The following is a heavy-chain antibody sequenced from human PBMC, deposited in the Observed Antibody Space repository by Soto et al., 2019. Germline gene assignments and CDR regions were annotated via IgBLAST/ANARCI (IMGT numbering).Heavy chain of an antibody. CDR2: IYYHGNDE. CDR3: ARDSGQVVGEDY. V-gene: IGHV3-33*01. CDR1: GFTFSSYG. Sequence: QVQLVESGGGVVQPGRSLRLSCATSGFTFSSYGMHWVRQAPAKGLEWVAVIYYHGNDEYYADSVKGRFTISRDNSKNTLYLQMNSLRAEDTAVYYCARDSGQVVGEDYWGQGTLVTVSS. J-gene: IGHJ4*02. D-gene: IGHD1-26*01.